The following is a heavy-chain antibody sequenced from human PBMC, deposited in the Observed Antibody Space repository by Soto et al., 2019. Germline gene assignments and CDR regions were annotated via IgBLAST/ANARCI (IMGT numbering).Heavy chain of an antibody. Sequence: SVEVSCKASGGTFSSYAISWVRQAPGQGLEWMGGIIPIFGTANYAQKFQGRVTITADESTSTAYMELSSLRSEDTAVYYCATNHLMARGVIILPKYYYGMDVWGQGTTVTVSS. CDR1: GGTFSSYA. D-gene: IGHD3-10*01. V-gene: IGHV1-69*13. J-gene: IGHJ6*02. CDR2: IIPIFGTA. CDR3: ATNHLMARGVIILPKYYYGMDV.